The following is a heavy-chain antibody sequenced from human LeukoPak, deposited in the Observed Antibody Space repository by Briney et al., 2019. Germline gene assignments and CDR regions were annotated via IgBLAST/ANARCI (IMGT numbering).Heavy chain of an antibody. V-gene: IGHV3-30-3*01. CDR1: GFTFTSYA. CDR3: ADSFQH. J-gene: IGHJ1*01. CDR2: ISYGGNNK. Sequence: GGSLRLSCAASGFTFTSYAMHWVRQAPGKGLEWVAVISYGGNNKYYGDSVKGRFTISRDNSKNTLYLQMNSLRAEDTAVYYCADSFQHWGQGTLVTVSS.